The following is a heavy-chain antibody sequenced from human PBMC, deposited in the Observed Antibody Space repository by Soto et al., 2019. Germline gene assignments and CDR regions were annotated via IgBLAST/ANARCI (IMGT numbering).Heavy chain of an antibody. CDR3: ARGGVY. CDR1: GFNFSNYD. D-gene: IGHD2-8*01. V-gene: IGHV3-48*03. J-gene: IGHJ4*02. CDR2: ITATGFTT. Sequence: VESGGALVHPGGSLRLSCVTSGFNFSNYDMNWVRQAPGRGMEWIAFITATGFTTFYADSVRPRFTISRDNAQESVFLQMDSLTVEDMGIYYCARGGVYWGRGTPVTVSS.